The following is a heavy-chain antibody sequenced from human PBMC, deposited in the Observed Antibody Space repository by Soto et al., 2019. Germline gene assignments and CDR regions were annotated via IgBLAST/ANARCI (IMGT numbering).Heavy chain of an antibody. Sequence: FEPLSLTCTVSGVPISSANYYCGWLRQPPGKGLEWIASSYYSGITYYNPPLKSRVTISVDTSKNPFSLRMSSVTAADAALFFCAKHWRKRGVALSFFDFWGQGTLLTLSS. V-gene: IGHV4-39*01. CDR3: AKHWRKRGVALSFFDF. CDR1: GVPISSANYY. J-gene: IGHJ4*01. CDR2: SYYSGIT. D-gene: IGHD3-16*02.